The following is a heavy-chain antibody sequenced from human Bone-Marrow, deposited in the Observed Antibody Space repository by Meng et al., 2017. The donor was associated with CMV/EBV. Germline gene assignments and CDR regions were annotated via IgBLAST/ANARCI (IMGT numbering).Heavy chain of an antibody. CDR3: ARGIIGSSYYVTSGFHHLHY. CDR2: MNPYSGDT. D-gene: IGHD3-10*02. Sequence: ASVKVSCKASGYTFTSYDINWVRQATGQGLEWMGWMNPYSGDTAYAQKFHGRVTMTRDISTSTAYMELTSLRYEDTALYFGARGIIGSSYYVTSGFHHLHYWGQGTLVTVSS. J-gene: IGHJ4*02. V-gene: IGHV1-8*01. CDR1: GYTFTSYD.